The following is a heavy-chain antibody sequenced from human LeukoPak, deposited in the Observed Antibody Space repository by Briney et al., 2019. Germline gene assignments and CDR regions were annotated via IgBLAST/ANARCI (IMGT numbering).Heavy chain of an antibody. CDR2: IWYDGSNK. D-gene: IGHD3-10*01. CDR3: ARDLSGGGLDY. Sequence: GGSLRLSCAASGFTFSSYGMDWVRQAPGKGLEWVAVIWYDGSNKYYADSVKGRFTISRDNSKNTLYLQMNSLRAEDTAVYYCARDLSGGGLDYWGQGTLVTVSS. CDR1: GFTFSSYG. V-gene: IGHV3-33*01. J-gene: IGHJ4*02.